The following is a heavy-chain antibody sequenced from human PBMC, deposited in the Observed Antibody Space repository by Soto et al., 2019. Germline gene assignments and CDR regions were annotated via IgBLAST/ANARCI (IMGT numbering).Heavy chain of an antibody. CDR1: GFTFSTSS. CDR2: ISSSSIYI. D-gene: IGHD6-13*01. J-gene: IGHJ4*02. V-gene: IGHV3-21*01. Sequence: EVQLVESGGGQVRPGGSLRLSCAASGFTFSTSSMNWVRQAPGKGLEWVSSISSSSIYIYYADSVKGRFTISRDNAKNSLYLQMNSLRAEDTAVYYCARGYSSSWYLGYWGQGTLVPVSS. CDR3: ARGYSSSWYLGY.